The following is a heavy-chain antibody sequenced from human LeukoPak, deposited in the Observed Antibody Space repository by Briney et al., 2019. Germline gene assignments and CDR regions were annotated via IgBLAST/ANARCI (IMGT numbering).Heavy chain of an antibody. CDR1: GYTFINND. J-gene: IGHJ5*02. D-gene: IGHD2-15*01. CDR3: ARSHTRKGFCGGGRCYPAVWWFDP. CDR2: IDPKNGNR. V-gene: IGHV1-8*01. Sequence: ASVKVSCKASGYTFINNDINWVRQAPGQGLEWMAWIDPKNGNRDYAQNFQGRVTMTTDTSISTAYMELSSLRSEDTAVYYCARSHTRKGFCGGGRCYPAVWWFDPWGQGTLVTVSS.